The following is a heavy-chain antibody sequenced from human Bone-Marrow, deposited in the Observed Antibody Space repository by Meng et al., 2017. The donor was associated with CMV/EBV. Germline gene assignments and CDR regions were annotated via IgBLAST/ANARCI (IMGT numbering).Heavy chain of an antibody. CDR3: AKGAVLRFLEWLAGFDP. V-gene: IGHV3-23*01. CDR1: LPFSSYA. CDR2: ISGSGGST. D-gene: IGHD3-3*01. J-gene: IGHJ5*02. Sequence: LPFSSYAMGWFRQAPGKGLEWVSAISGSGGSTYYADSVKGRFTISRDNSKNTLYLQMNSLRAEDTAVYYCAKGAVLRFLEWLAGFDPWGQGTLVTVSS.